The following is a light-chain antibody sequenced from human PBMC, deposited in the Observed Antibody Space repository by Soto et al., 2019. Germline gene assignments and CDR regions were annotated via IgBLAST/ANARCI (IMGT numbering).Light chain of an antibody. V-gene: IGKV3D-15*01. CDR2: DAS. CDR3: QQYNGYSET. J-gene: IGKJ1*01. CDR1: QSVSTY. Sequence: ESVLTQSPGTLSLSPGERATLSCRASQSVSTYLAWYQQKPGQPPRLLIYDASTRATGIPARFSGSGSGTEFTLTISSLQPDDFATYYCQQYNGYSETFGQGTKVDIK.